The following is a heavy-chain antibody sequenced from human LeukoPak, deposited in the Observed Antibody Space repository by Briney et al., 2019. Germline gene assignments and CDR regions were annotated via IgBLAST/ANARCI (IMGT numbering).Heavy chain of an antibody. Sequence: GGSLRLSCAASAFTFSDYYMSWIRQAPGKGLEWVSYISSSGGTIYYADSVKGRFTISRDNAKNSLYLQMNSLRAEDTAVYYCARDMVPGAAEEYFQHWGQGTLVTVSS. CDR2: ISSSGGTI. D-gene: IGHD3-10*01. CDR1: AFTFSDYY. J-gene: IGHJ1*01. CDR3: ARDMVPGAAEEYFQH. V-gene: IGHV3-11*01.